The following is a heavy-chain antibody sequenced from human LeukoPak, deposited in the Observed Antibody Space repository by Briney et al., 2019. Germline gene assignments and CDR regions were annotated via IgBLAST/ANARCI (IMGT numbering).Heavy chain of an antibody. Sequence: GASVKVSCKASDDTFSNYGISWVRQAPGQGLEWMGWISTYNGSTHYAQKFQGRVTMTTDTSTNIAYLELRDLRSDDTAVYYCPRTQWLEDAFDFWGQGTVVTVSS. CDR3: PRTQWLEDAFDF. D-gene: IGHD6-19*01. V-gene: IGHV1-18*01. CDR1: DDTFSNYG. J-gene: IGHJ3*01. CDR2: ISTYNGST.